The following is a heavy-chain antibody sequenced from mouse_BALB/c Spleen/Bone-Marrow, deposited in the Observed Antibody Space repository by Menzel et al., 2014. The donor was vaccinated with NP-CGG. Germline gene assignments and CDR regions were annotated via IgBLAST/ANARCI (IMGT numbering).Heavy chain of an antibody. D-gene: IGHD1-1*02. Sequence: EVQLMESGADLVKPGASVKLSCTASGFNIKDTYMHWVKQRPEQGLEWIGRIDPANGNTKYDPKFQGKASITADTSSNTPYLQLSSLTSEDTAVYYCARGDYIGGRIFAYWGQGTLVTVSA. J-gene: IGHJ3*01. V-gene: IGHV14-3*02. CDR2: IDPANGNT. CDR3: ARGDYIGGRIFAY. CDR1: GFNIKDTY.